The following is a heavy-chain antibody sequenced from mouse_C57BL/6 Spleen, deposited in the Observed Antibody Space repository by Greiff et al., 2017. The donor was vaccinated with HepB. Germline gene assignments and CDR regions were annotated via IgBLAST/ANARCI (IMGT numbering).Heavy chain of an antibody. CDR2: IWSGGST. Sequence: VKLMESGPGLVQPSQSLSITCTASGFSLTSYGVHWVRQSPGKGLEWLGVIWSGGSTDYNAAFISRLSIITDNSKSQVFFKMISLQADDTAIYYCASHYYGSSPFAYWGQGTLVTVSA. CDR1: GFSLTSYG. V-gene: IGHV2-2*01. J-gene: IGHJ3*01. CDR3: ASHYYGSSPFAY. D-gene: IGHD1-1*01.